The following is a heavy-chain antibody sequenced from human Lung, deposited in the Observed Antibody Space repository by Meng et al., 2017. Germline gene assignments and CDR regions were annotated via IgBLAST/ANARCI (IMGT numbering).Heavy chain of an antibody. CDR3: ARGPTTMAHDFDY. D-gene: IGHD4-11*01. CDR1: GGSFSDYY. CDR2: INHSGST. V-gene: IGHV4-34*01. J-gene: IGHJ4*02. Sequence: GQLKQGVEGLLKPSETLSPTGVVSGGSFSDYYWSWIRQPPGKGLEWIGEINHSGSTNYNPSLESRATISVDTSQNNLSLKLSSVTAADSAVYYCARGPTTMAHDFDYWGQGTLVTVSS.